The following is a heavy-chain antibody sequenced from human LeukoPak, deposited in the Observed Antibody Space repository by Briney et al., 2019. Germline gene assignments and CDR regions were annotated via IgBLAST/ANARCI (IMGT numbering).Heavy chain of an antibody. V-gene: IGHV3-74*01. CDR1: GFTFSNYW. CDR2: IRFDGGDT. J-gene: IGHJ3*01. CDR3: AKEIDGFDV. Sequence: GGSLRLSCAASGFTFSNYWMHWVRQAPGMGLVWVASIRFDGGDTAYADFAKGRFTISRDNAKNRMVLQMNNRRAEDTAVYYCAKEIDGFDVWGQGTLVTVSS.